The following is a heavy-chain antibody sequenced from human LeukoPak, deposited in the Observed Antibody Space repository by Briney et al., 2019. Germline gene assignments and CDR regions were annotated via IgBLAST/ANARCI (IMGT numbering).Heavy chain of an antibody. V-gene: IGHV4-59*13. CDR1: GGSISSYY. CDR2: IYSSGST. J-gene: IGHJ4*02. CDR3: ATRYGSGGSQFFDY. D-gene: IGHD3-10*01. Sequence: SETLSLTCTVSGGSISSYYWICIRQPPGEALEGIGYIYSSGSTNYNPSLKSRVTISVDTSKNQFSLKLSSVTAADTAVYYCATRYGSGGSQFFDYWGQGTLVTVSS.